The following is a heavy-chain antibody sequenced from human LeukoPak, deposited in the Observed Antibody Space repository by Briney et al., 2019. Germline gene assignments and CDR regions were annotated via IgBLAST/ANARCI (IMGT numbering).Heavy chain of an antibody. V-gene: IGHV4-61*02. D-gene: IGHD3-10*01. CDR1: GGSISSGSYY. J-gene: IGHJ4*02. CDR3: ARGQITGAGFGEFDY. Sequence: SETLSLTCTVSGGSISSGSYYWSWIRQPAGKGLEWIGRIYTGGSTNYNPSLKSRVTISVDTSKNHFSLELNSVTAADTAVYYCARGQITGAGFGEFDYWGQGTLVTVSS. CDR2: IYTGGST.